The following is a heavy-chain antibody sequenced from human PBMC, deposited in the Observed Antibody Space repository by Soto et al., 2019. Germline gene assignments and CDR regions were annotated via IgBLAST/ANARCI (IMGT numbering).Heavy chain of an antibody. V-gene: IGHV4-34*01. CDR3: AREGGVYGPDDAFDI. D-gene: IGHD6-13*01. CDR1: GGSFSGYY. Sequence: PSETLSLTCAVYGGSFSGYYWSWIRQPPGKGLEWIGEINHSGSTNYNPSLKSRVTISVDTSKNQFSLKLSSVTAADTAVYYCAREGGVYGPDDAFDIWGQGTMVTVSS. CDR2: INHSGST. J-gene: IGHJ3*02.